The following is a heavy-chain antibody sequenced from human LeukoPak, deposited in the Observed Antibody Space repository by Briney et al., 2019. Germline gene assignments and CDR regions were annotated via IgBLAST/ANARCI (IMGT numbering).Heavy chain of an antibody. J-gene: IGHJ4*01. D-gene: IGHD5-12*01. V-gene: IGHV3-66*01. CDR1: GFSFSNNY. Sequence: AGGFLRLSWGSSGFSFSNNYMRWGRQAPGKVLGWVAVIYSGGSTFYAASFMGRFTISGDNSNNTPYLQRNNLRVADTAVYYCARDRYCGYNYFD. CDR2: IYSGGST. CDR3: ARDRYCGYNYFD.